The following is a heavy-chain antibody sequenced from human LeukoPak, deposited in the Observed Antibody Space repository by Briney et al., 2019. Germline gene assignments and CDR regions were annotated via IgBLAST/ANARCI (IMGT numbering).Heavy chain of an antibody. Sequence: PSQTLSLTCAVSGGSISSGGYSWSWIRQPPGKGLEWIGYIYHSGSTYYNPSLKSRVTISVDRSKNQFSLKLSSVTAADTAVYYCARGNYDILTGYYLDAFDIWGQGTMVTVSS. CDR1: GGSISSGGYS. V-gene: IGHV4-30-2*01. CDR2: IYHSGST. J-gene: IGHJ3*02. D-gene: IGHD3-9*01. CDR3: ARGNYDILTGYYLDAFDI.